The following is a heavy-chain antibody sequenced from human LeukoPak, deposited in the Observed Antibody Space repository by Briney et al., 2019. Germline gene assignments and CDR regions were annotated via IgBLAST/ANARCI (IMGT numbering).Heavy chain of an antibody. CDR3: AKPSSGFLDVFDL. CDR2: ITGSGDST. Sequence: GGSLRLSCAASGFTFSRYAMNWVRQAPGKGLEWVSTITGSGDSTYSADSVKGHFTISRDNSKNTLYLQMNSLRAEDTAVYYCAKPSSGFLDVFDLWGQGTMVTISS. J-gene: IGHJ3*01. CDR1: GFTFSRYA. D-gene: IGHD3-22*01. V-gene: IGHV3-23*01.